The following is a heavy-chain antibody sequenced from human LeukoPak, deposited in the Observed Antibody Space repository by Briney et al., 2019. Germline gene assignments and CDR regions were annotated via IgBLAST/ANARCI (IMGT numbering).Heavy chain of an antibody. D-gene: IGHD1-26*01. CDR1: GFTFSTYD. J-gene: IGHJ4*02. CDR3: TREGGSFFFDY. V-gene: IGHV3-48*03. CDR2: ISSGGGTI. Sequence: GGCLRLSCAASGFTFSTYDMSWVRRAPGKGLEWVSYISSGGGTIYYADSVKGRFTISRDNAKHSLFLQMSSLRAEDTAIYYCTREGGSFFFDYWGQGALVTVSS.